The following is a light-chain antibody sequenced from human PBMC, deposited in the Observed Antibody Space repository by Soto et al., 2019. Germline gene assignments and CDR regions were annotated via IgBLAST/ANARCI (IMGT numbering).Light chain of an antibody. Sequence: QLVLTQPPSASGTPGQRVTISCSGSGSNIGSNTVNWYQQLPGTAPKLLIYSNNQRPSGVPDRFSGSKSGTSASLAISGLQSEDEADYYCAAWDDSLNGVVFGGGTKVTVL. CDR3: AAWDDSLNGVV. J-gene: IGLJ2*01. CDR1: GSNIGSNT. V-gene: IGLV1-44*01. CDR2: SNN.